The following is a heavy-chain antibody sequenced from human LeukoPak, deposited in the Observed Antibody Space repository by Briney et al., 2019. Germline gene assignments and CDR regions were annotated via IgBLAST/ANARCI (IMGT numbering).Heavy chain of an antibody. Sequence: SVKVSCKASGGTFSSYAISWVRQAPGQGLEWMGGIIPIFGTANYAQKFQGRVTITRNTSISTAYMELSSLRSEDTAVYYCARGPYYDFWSGYYKGDYFDYWGQGTLVTVSS. CDR2: IIPIFGTA. CDR1: GGTFSSYA. V-gene: IGHV1-69*05. CDR3: ARGPYYDFWSGYYKGDYFDY. J-gene: IGHJ4*02. D-gene: IGHD3-3*01.